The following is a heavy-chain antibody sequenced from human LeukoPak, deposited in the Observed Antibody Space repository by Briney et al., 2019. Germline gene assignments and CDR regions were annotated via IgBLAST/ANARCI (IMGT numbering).Heavy chain of an antibody. J-gene: IGHJ4*02. D-gene: IGHD3-3*01. V-gene: IGHV3-48*01. CDR1: GFTFSSYS. Sequence: SGGSLRLSCAASGFTFSSYSMNWVRQAPGKGLEWVSYISSSSSTIYYADSVKGRFTISRDNAKNSLYLQMNSLRAEDTAVYYCARDWVYDFWSGYSDYWGQGTLVTVSS. CDR2: ISSSSSTI. CDR3: ARDWVYDFWSGYSDY.